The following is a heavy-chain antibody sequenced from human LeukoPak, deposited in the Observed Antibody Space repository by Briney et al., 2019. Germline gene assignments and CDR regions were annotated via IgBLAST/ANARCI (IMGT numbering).Heavy chain of an antibody. V-gene: IGHV1-3*01. J-gene: IGHJ3*02. CDR1: GYTFISYA. CDR2: INAGNGNT. CDR3: ARDPFNPDCSSTSCPDAFDI. D-gene: IGHD2-2*01. Sequence: GASVKVSCKASGYTFISYAMHWVRQAPGQRLEWMGWINAGNGNTKYSQKFQGRVTITRDTSASTAYMELSSLRSEDTAVYYCARDPFNPDCSSTSCPDAFDIWGQGTMVTVSS.